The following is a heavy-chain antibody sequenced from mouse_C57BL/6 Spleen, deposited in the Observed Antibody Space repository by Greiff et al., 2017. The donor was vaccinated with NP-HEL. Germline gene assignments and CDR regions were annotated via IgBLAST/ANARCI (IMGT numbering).Heavy chain of an antibody. J-gene: IGHJ1*03. D-gene: IGHD2-1*01. CDR2: IYPSDSET. V-gene: IGHV1-61*01. CDR3: VRDYGNFWYFDV. CDR1: GYTFTSYW. Sequence: QVQLQQPGAELVRPGSSVKLSCKASGYTFTSYWMDWVKQRPGQGLEWIGNIYPSDSETHYNQKFKDKATLTVDKSSSTAYMQLSSLTSEDSAVYYCVRDYGNFWYFDVWGTGTTVTVSS.